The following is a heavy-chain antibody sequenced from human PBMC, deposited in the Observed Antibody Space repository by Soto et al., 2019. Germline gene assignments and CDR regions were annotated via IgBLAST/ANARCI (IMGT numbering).Heavy chain of an antibody. CDR1: GGSISSYY. CDR2: IYYSGST. Sequence: SETLSLTCTVSGGSISSYYWSWIRQPPGKGLEWIGYIYYSGSTNYNPSLKSRVTISVDTSKNQFSLKLSSVTAADTGVYYCARDKRVGYSYGYAFDNWGQGTMVTGSS. J-gene: IGHJ3*02. CDR3: ARDKRVGYSYGYAFDN. V-gene: IGHV4-59*01. D-gene: IGHD5-18*01.